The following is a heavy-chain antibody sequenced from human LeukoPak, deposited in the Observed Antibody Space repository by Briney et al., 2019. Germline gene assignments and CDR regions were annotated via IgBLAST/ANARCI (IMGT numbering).Heavy chain of an antibody. CDR2: ISAYNGNT. CDR1: GYTFTSYG. J-gene: IGHJ4*02. V-gene: IGHV1-18*01. CDR3: ARGAGDLKDGYKNYFDY. D-gene: IGHD5-24*01. Sequence: GASVKVSFKASGYTFTSYGISWVRQAPGQGLEWMGWISAYNGNTNYAQKLQGRVTMTTDTSTSTAYMELRSLRSDDTAVYYCARGAGDLKDGYKNYFDYWGQGTLVTVSS.